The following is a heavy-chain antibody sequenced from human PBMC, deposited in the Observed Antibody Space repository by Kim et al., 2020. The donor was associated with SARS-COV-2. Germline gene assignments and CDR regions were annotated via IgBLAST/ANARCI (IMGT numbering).Heavy chain of an antibody. Sequence: GGSLRLSCAASGFTFSNAWMSWVRQAPGKGLEWVGGIKSKTDGGTTDYAAPVKGRFTISRDDSKNTLYLQMNSLKTEDTAVYYCTTIGLSGEHGSWYFGYWGQGTLVTVSS. V-gene: IGHV3-15*01. D-gene: IGHD6-13*01. CDR2: IKSKTDGGTT. CDR1: GFTFSNAW. J-gene: IGHJ4*02. CDR3: TTIGLSGEHGSWYFGY.